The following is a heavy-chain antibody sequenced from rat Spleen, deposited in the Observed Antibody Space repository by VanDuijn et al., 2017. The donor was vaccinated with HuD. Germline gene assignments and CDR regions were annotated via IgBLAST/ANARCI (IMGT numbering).Heavy chain of an antibody. V-gene: IGHV5-31*01. CDR2: ITKTGGST. J-gene: IGHJ2*01. D-gene: IGHD4-3*01. CDR1: GFTFNNYW. CDR3: KRKKQFGPFEY. Sequence: EVQLVESGGGLVQPGRSLKLSCVASGFTFNNYWMTWIRQAPGKGLEWVASITKTGGSTYYPDSVKGQFTISRDNAKSTLYLQMNSQRSEDTATYYCKRKKQFGPFEYWGQGVMVTVSS.